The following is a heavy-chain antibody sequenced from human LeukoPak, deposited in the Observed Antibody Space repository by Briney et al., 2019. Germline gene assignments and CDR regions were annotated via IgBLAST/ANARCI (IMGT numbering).Heavy chain of an antibody. CDR2: IYYTGGT. CDR3: ARVGARGHYDSSGYFDY. D-gene: IGHD3-22*01. J-gene: IGHJ4*02. V-gene: IGHV4-39*07. Sequence: SETLSLTCTVSGGSISDSKYYWGWIRQPPGKGLEWIGTIYYTGGTYYSPSLKSRVTISVDTSKNQFSLKVNSVTAADTAVYYCARVGARGHYDSSGYFDYWGQGTLVTVSS. CDR1: GGSISDSKYY.